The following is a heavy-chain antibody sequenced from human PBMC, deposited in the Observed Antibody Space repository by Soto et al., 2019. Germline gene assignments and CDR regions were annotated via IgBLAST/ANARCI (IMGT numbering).Heavy chain of an antibody. CDR1: GDSVSSNDAT. V-gene: IGHV6-1*01. CDR2: TYYRSKWYI. D-gene: IGHD1-7*01. J-gene: IGHJ1*01. Sequence: PSQTLSLTCAISGDSVSSNDATWDWIRQSPSRGLEWLGRTYYRSKWYIDYAVSVKSRITINPDPSNNQLSLQLNSVTPDDTAVYYCARDQYLRTGTTWNFQHWGQGTLVTVSS. CDR3: ARDQYLRTGTTWNFQH.